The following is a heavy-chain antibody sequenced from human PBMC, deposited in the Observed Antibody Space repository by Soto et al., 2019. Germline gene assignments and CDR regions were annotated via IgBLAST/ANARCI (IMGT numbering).Heavy chain of an antibody. CDR1: GGSISSYY. V-gene: IGHV4-59*08. D-gene: IGHD5-18*01. CDR2: IYYSGST. J-gene: IGHJ4*02. Sequence: SETLSLTCTVSGGSISSYYWSWIRQPPGKGLEWIGYIYYSGSTNYNPSLKSRVTISVDTSKNQFSLKLSSVTAADTAVYYCARHDDNPAIFAYWGQGTLVTVSS. CDR3: ARHDDNPAIFAY.